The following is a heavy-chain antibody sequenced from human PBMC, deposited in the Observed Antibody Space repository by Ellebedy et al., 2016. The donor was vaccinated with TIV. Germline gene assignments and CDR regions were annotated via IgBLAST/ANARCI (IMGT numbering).Heavy chain of an antibody. CDR1: GGSLSGFH. V-gene: IGHV4-59*01. CDR2: ISYSGVT. Sequence: SETLSLXXTVSGGSLSGFHWSWIRQTPGKGLEWIGYISYSGVTSYNPSLKSRVIISVDTSKNQFSLNLSSVTAADTAVYYCAKLGNPAQAAAATGSWGQGTLVTVSS. J-gene: IGHJ5*02. D-gene: IGHD6-13*01. CDR3: AKLGNPAQAAAATGS.